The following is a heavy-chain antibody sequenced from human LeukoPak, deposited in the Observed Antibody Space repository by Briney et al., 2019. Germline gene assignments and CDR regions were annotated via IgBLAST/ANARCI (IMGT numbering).Heavy chain of an antibody. CDR3: ARSPLLCSSTSCYTGAFDI. J-gene: IGHJ3*02. CDR2: INWNGGST. Sequence: PGGSLRLSCAASGFTFDDYGRSWVRQAPGKGLEWISGINWNGGSTGYADSVKGRFTISRDNAKNSLYLQMNSLRAEDTALYYCARSPLLCSSTSCYTGAFDIWGQGTMVTVSS. CDR1: GFTFDDYG. D-gene: IGHD2-2*02. V-gene: IGHV3-20*04.